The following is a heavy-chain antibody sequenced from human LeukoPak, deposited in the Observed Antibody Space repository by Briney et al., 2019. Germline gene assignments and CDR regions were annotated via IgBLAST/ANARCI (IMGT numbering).Heavy chain of an antibody. CDR1: GFTFSSYS. V-gene: IGHV3-21*01. CDR3: ARGSYYYADAFDI. Sequence: PGGSLRLSCAASGFTFSSYSMNWVRQAPGKGLEWVSSISSSSSYIYYADSVKGRFTISRDNAKNSLYLQMNSLRVEDTAVYYCARGSYYYADAFDIWGQGTMVTVSS. J-gene: IGHJ3*02. D-gene: IGHD3-10*01. CDR2: ISSSSSYI.